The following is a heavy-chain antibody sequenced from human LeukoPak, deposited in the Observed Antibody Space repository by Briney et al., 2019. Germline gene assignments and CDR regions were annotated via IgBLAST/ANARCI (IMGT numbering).Heavy chain of an antibody. CDR3: ASQLLYEGIDY. CDR1: GGSFSGYY. D-gene: IGHD2-2*02. V-gene: IGHV4-34*01. J-gene: IGHJ4*02. CDR2: INHSGST. Sequence: PSETLSLTCAVYGGSFSGYYWSWIRQPPGKGLEWIGEINHSGSTNYNSSLKSRVTISVDTSKNQFSLKLSSVTAADTAVYYCASQLLYEGIDYWGQGTLVTVSS.